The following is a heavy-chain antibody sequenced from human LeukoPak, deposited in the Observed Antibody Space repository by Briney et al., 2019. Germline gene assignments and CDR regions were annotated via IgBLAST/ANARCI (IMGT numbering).Heavy chain of an antibody. V-gene: IGHV1-69*05. J-gene: IGHJ4*02. CDR2: IIPIFGTA. D-gene: IGHD3-9*01. CDR1: GGTFSSYA. Sequence: SVSVSCTASGGTFSSYAISWVRQAPGQGLEWMGGIIPIFGTANYAQKFQGRVTITTDESTSTAYMELSSLRSEDTAVYYCARDGDYDISETSVPYYFDYWGQGTLVTVSS. CDR3: ARDGDYDISETSVPYYFDY.